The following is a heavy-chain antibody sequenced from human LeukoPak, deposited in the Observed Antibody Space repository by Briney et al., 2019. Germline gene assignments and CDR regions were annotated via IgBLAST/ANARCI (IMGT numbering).Heavy chain of an antibody. Sequence: GGSLRLSCAASGFTFSSYWMSWVRQAPGKGLEWVANIKQDGSEKYYVDSVKGRFTISRDNAKNSLYLQMNSLRAEDTAVYYCARDFCIAVAGSLLGYNWFDPWGQGTLVTVSS. CDR2: IKQDGSEK. CDR3: ARDFCIAVAGSLLGYNWFDP. D-gene: IGHD6-19*01. V-gene: IGHV3-7*01. CDR1: GFTFSSYW. J-gene: IGHJ5*02.